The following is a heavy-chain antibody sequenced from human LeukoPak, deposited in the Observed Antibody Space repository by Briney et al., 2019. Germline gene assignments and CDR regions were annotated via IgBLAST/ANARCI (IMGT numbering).Heavy chain of an antibody. CDR3: ARDEGFCSGGRCHIPGFDY. V-gene: IGHV3-21*01. D-gene: IGHD2-15*01. J-gene: IGHJ4*02. Sequence: GGSLRLSCAASGFTFSSYSMNWVRQAPGKGLEWVSSISTSSSYIYYADSLKGRFTISRDNAKNSLYLQMNSLRAEDTAVYYCARDEGFCSGGRCHIPGFDYWGQGTLVTVSS. CDR2: ISTSSSYI. CDR1: GFTFSSYS.